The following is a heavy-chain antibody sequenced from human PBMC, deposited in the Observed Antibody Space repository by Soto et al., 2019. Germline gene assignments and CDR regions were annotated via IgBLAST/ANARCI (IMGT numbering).Heavy chain of an antibody. D-gene: IGHD5-18*01. J-gene: IGHJ4*02. CDR3: ARSAKWIQLWTY. CDR1: GGSISSSRYY. CDR2: IYYSGST. V-gene: IGHV4-39*01. Sequence: SETLSLTSTVSGGSISSSRYYWGWIRQPPGKGLEWIGSIYYSGSTYYNPSLKSRVTISVDTSKNQFSLKLSSVTAADTAVYYCARSAKWIQLWTYWGQGTLVTVSS.